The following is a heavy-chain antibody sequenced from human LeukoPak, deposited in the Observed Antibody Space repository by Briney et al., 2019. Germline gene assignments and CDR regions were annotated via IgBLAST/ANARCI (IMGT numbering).Heavy chain of an antibody. CDR3: ARAHPSRSGWYEN. V-gene: IGHV3-48*03. CDR1: GFTYSSYE. Sequence: GGSLRLSCAASGFTYSSYEMNWVRQGPGKGLEWVSYISSSGSTIYYADSVKGRFTISRDNAKNSLYLQMNSLRAEDTAVYYCARAHPSRSGWYENWGQGTLVTVSS. D-gene: IGHD6-19*01. J-gene: IGHJ4*02. CDR2: ISSSGSTI.